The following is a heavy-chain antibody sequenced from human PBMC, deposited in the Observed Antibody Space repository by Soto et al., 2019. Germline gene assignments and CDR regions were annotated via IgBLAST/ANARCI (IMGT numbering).Heavy chain of an antibody. CDR3: STYDCIRGNYRYRWAF. CDR1: GITFSNSW. V-gene: IGHV3-15*01. Sequence: EVQLVESGGGFVKPGGSLRLSCAASGITFSNSWMSWVRQPPGEGLEWVARILSVSDGDRTDYAAPVKGRFTISRDDSENTLYLEMNSLRIEDTGVYYCSTYDCIRGNYRYRWAFWGQGTRVTVSS. CDR2: ILSVSDGDRT. J-gene: IGHJ4*02. D-gene: IGHD3-16*02.